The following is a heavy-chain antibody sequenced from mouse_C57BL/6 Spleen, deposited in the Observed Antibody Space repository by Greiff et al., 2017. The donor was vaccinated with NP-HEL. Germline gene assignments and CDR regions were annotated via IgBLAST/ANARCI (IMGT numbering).Heavy chain of an antibody. CDR3: ERSYYGNPAWFAY. J-gene: IGHJ3*01. CDR1: GYTFTSYW. CDR2: IDPSDSYT. V-gene: IGHV1-59*01. Sequence: QVQLKQPGAELVGPGTSVKLSCKASGYTFTSYWMHWVKQRPGQGLEWIGVIDPSDSYTNYNQKFKGKATLTVDTSSSTAYMQLSSLTSEDSAVYYCERSYYGNPAWFAYWGQGTLVTVSA. D-gene: IGHD2-1*01.